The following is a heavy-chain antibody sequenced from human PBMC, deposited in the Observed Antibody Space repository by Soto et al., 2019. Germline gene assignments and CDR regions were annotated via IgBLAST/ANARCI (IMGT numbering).Heavy chain of an antibody. J-gene: IGHJ4*02. Sequence: GASVKVSCKASGGTFSSYAISWVRQAPGQGLKWMGGIIPIFGTANYAQKFQGRVTITADESTSTAYMELSSLRSEDTAVYYCARGIAARRDCYYFDYWGQGTQVTVSS. CDR3: ARGIAARRDCYYFDY. V-gene: IGHV1-69*13. CDR2: IIPIFGTA. D-gene: IGHD6-6*01. CDR1: GGTFSSYA.